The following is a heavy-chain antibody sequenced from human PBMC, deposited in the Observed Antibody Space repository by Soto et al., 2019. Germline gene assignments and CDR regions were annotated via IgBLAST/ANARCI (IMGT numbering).Heavy chain of an antibody. CDR2: MNPNSGNT. J-gene: IGHJ6*02. D-gene: IGHD3-3*01. V-gene: IGHV1-8*01. Sequence: QVQLVQSGAEVKKPGASVKVSCKASGYTFTSYDINWVRQATGQGLEWMGWMNPNSGNTGYAQKFQGRVTMTRNTPISTAYLEVGRLRSEDTAVYYCAIGDTIFYYLCRMDVRGPGTTVTVSS. CDR3: AIGDTIFYYLCRMDV. CDR1: GYTFTSYD.